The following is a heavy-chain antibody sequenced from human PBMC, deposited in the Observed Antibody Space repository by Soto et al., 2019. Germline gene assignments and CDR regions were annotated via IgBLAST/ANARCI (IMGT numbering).Heavy chain of an antibody. CDR1: GGSISSYY. J-gene: IGHJ5*02. Sequence: SETLSLTCTVSGGSISSYYWSWIRQPPGKGLEWIGYIYYSGSTNYNPSLKSRVTISVDTSKNQFSLKLSSVTAADTAVYYCARWSSSGWYYWFDPWGQGTLVTVSS. V-gene: IGHV4-59*01. D-gene: IGHD6-19*01. CDR3: ARWSSSGWYYWFDP. CDR2: IYYSGST.